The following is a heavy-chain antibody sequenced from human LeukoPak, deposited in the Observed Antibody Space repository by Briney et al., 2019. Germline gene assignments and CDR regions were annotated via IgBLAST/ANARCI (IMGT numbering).Heavy chain of an antibody. V-gene: IGHV3-21*01. Sequence: PGGSLRLSCAASGFTFSSYGMSWVRQAPGKGLEWVSAISSSSSYIYYADSVKGRFTISRDNAKNSLYLQMNSLRAEDTAVYYCARDHRGSYSYGSPDYWGQGTLVTVSS. D-gene: IGHD5-18*01. CDR1: GFTFSSYG. J-gene: IGHJ4*02. CDR2: ISSSSSYI. CDR3: ARDHRGSYSYGSPDY.